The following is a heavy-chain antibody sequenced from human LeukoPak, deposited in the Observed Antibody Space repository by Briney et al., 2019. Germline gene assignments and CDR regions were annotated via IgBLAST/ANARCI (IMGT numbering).Heavy chain of an antibody. J-gene: IGHJ4*02. D-gene: IGHD3-22*01. Sequence: GGSLTLSCAASGFTFSSYGMHWLRQAPGKGLEGVAFIRYAGSNKYYADSVKGRFTISRDNSKNTLYLQMNSLRAEDTAVYYCAKDHYYVSIGYIGGYWGKGTLVTISS. CDR2: IRYAGSNK. CDR1: GFTFSSYG. V-gene: IGHV3-30*02. CDR3: AKDHYYVSIGYIGGY.